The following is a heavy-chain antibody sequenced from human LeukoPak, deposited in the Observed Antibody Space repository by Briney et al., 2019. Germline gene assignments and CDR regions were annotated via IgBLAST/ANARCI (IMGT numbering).Heavy chain of an antibody. CDR2: ISYDGSNK. CDR3: AKDLKRDVYCSGGSCYEYYYYGMDV. J-gene: IGHJ6*02. Sequence: LGGSLRLSCAASGFTFSSYGMHWVRQAPGKGLEWVAVISYDGSNKYYADSVKGRFTISRDNSKNTLYLQMNSLRAEDTAVYYCAKDLKRDVYCSGGSCYEYYYYGMDVWGQGTTVTVSS. D-gene: IGHD2-15*01. CDR1: GFTFSSYG. V-gene: IGHV3-30*18.